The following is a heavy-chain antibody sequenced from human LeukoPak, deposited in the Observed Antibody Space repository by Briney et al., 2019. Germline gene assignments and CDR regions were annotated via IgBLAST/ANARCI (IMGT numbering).Heavy chain of an antibody. CDR2: IWSDGSNK. CDR1: GFTFSSYG. D-gene: IGHD3-10*01. V-gene: IGHV3-33*06. J-gene: IGHJ4*02. Sequence: PGRSLRLSCEASGFTFSSYGIHWVRQAPGKGLEWVAVIWSDGSNKYYADSVKGRFTISRDNSKDTLYLQLNSLRAEDTAVYYCAKDGPYYYGSGLPFDYWGQGTLVTVSS. CDR3: AKDGPYYYGSGLPFDY.